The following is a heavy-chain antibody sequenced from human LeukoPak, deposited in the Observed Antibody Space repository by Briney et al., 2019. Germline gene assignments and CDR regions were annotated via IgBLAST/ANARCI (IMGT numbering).Heavy chain of an antibody. Sequence: GGSLRLSCAASGFTFSSYELNWVRQAPGKGLEWVSYISSSGSTIYYVDSVKGRFTISRDNTKNSLYLQMNSLSAEDTAVYYCARASFTGYSSGLIDYWGQGTLVTVSS. V-gene: IGHV3-48*03. CDR1: GFTFSSYE. CDR3: ARASFTGYSSGLIDY. J-gene: IGHJ4*02. CDR2: ISSSGSTI. D-gene: IGHD6-19*01.